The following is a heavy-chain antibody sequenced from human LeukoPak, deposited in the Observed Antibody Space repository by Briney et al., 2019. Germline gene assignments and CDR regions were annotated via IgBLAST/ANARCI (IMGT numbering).Heavy chain of an antibody. CDR2: INHSGST. V-gene: IGHV4-34*01. Sequence: SETLSLTCAVHGGSFSGYYWSWIRQPPGKGLEWIGEINHSGSTNYNPSLKSRVTISVDTSKNQFSLKLSSVTAADTAVYYCARRRDYYGSGSYVPSMDVWGKGTTVTISS. CDR3: ARRRDYYGSGSYVPSMDV. D-gene: IGHD3-10*01. CDR1: GGSFSGYY. J-gene: IGHJ6*03.